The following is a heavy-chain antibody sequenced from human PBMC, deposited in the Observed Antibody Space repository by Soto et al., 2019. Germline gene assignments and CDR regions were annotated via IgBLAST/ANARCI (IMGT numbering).Heavy chain of an antibody. V-gene: IGHV1-18*01. J-gene: IGHJ5*02. Sequence: ASVKVSCKASVYTFTSYGISWVRQAPGQGLEWMGWISAYNGNTNYAQKLQGRVTMTTDTSTSTAYMELRSLRSDDTAVYYCARDPSRIAVAGTGWFDPWGQGTLVTVSS. CDR3: ARDPSRIAVAGTGWFDP. D-gene: IGHD6-19*01. CDR2: ISAYNGNT. CDR1: VYTFTSYG.